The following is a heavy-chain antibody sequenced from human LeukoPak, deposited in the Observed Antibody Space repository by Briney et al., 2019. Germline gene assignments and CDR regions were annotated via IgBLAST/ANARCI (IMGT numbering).Heavy chain of an antibody. CDR3: ARDYYDSSGYSRFDP. Sequence: ASVKVSCKASGYTFTGYYMHWVRQSPGQGLEWMGWINPNSGGTDYAQKFQGRVTMTRDTSISTAYMEVSRLRSDDTAVYYCARDYYDSSGYSRFDPWGQGTLVTVSS. J-gene: IGHJ5*02. V-gene: IGHV1-2*02. CDR1: GYTFTGYY. CDR2: INPNSGGT. D-gene: IGHD3-22*01.